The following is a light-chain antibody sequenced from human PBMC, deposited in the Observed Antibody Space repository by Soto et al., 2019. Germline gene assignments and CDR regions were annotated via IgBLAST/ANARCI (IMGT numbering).Light chain of an antibody. CDR1: SSDVGGYNY. J-gene: IGLJ1*01. Sequence: QSALTQPAYVSGSPGQSITISCTGTSSDVGGYNYVSWYQQHPGKAPKLMIYEVSNRPSGVSNRFAGAKSGNTASLTMSGLQAEDEADYYCSSYTSSSIAYVFGTGTKLTVL. V-gene: IGLV2-14*01. CDR3: SSYTSSSIAYV. CDR2: EVS.